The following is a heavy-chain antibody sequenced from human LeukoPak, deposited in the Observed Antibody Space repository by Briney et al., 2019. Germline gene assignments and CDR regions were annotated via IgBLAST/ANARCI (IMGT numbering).Heavy chain of an antibody. V-gene: IGHV3-48*01. Sequence: GGSLRLSCAASGFAISDYSMNWVRQVPGKGLEWVSYISSSSNKVYYADSVKGRFTISRDDAKNSLFLQMNSLRADDTAVYYCARNFYCGGDCAISYFDYWGQGTLVTVSS. CDR3: ARNFYCGGDCAISYFDY. CDR2: ISSSSNKV. J-gene: IGHJ4*02. D-gene: IGHD2-21*02. CDR1: GFAISDYS.